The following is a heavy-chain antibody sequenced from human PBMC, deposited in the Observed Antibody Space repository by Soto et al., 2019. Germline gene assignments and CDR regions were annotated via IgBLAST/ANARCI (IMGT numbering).Heavy chain of an antibody. CDR2: ISGSGGST. V-gene: IGHV3-23*01. CDR3: AKSPKAGYCSSTSCYGSNYYYYMDV. J-gene: IGHJ6*03. CDR1: GFTFSSYA. Sequence: SLRLSCAASGFTFSSYAMSWVRQAPGKGLEWVSAISGSGGSTYYADSVKGRFTISRDNSKNTLYLQMNSLRAEDTAVYYCAKSPKAGYCSSTSCYGSNYYYYMDVWGKGTTVTVSS. D-gene: IGHD2-2*01.